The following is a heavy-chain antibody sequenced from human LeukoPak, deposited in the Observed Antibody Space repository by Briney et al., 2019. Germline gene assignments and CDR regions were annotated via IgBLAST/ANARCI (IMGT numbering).Heavy chain of an antibody. CDR3: ARGGYSYGQRY. V-gene: IGHV4-34*01. D-gene: IGHD5-18*01. CDR1: GGSFSGYY. Sequence: SETLSLTCAVYGGSFSGYYWSWIRQPPGKGLEWIGEINHSGSTNYNPPLKSRVTISVDTSKNQFSLKLSSVTAADTAVYYCARGGYSYGQRYWGQGTLVTVSS. CDR2: INHSGST. J-gene: IGHJ4*02.